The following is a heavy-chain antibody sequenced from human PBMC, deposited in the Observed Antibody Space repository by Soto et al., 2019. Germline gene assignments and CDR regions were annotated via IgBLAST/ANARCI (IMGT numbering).Heavy chain of an antibody. CDR3: ARDRITMIVVVPYYYYYGMDV. CDR2: ISYDGSNK. J-gene: IGHJ6*02. D-gene: IGHD3-22*01. V-gene: IGHV3-30-3*01. Sequence: VQLVESGGGLVQPGGSLRLSCAASGFTFSSYAMHWVRQAPGKGLEWVAVISYDGSNKYYADSVKGRFTISRDNSKNTLYLQMNSLRAEDTAVYYCARDRITMIVVVPYYYYYGMDVWGQGTTVTVSS. CDR1: GFTFSSYA.